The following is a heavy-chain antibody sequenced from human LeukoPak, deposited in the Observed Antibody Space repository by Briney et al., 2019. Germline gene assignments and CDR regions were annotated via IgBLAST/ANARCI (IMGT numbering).Heavy chain of an antibody. CDR1: VFTFSSYA. J-gene: IGHJ6*02. D-gene: IGHD3-10*01. V-gene: IGHV3-23*01. Sequence: PGGSLRLSCAASVFTFSSYAMSWVRQSPGKGLEWVSAISGSGGSTYYADSVKGRVTISRDNTKNTLYLQMNSLRAEDTAVYYCAGGSGDYYYYGMDVWGQGTTVTVSS. CDR2: ISGSGGST. CDR3: AGGSGDYYYYGMDV.